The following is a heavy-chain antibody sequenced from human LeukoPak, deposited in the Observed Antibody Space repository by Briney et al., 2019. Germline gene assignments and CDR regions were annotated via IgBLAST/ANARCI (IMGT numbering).Heavy chain of an antibody. CDR1: GYTFTGYY. J-gene: IGHJ5*02. D-gene: IGHD4-11*01. V-gene: IGHV1-2*02. CDR2: INPNSGGT. Sequence: GASVKVSCKASGYTFTGYYMHWVRQAPGQGLEWMGWINPNSGGTNYAQKFQGRVTMTRDTSISTAYMELSRLRSDDTAVYYCARVFRTVTNWFDPWGQGTLVTVSS. CDR3: ARVFRTVTNWFDP.